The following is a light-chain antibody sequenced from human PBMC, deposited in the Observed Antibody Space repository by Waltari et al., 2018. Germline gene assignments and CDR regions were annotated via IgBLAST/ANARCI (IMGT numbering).Light chain of an antibody. J-gene: IGLJ1*01. V-gene: IGLV2-14*01. CDR1: SNDVGGYGY. CDR2: EVS. CDR3: SSHTRTVPHV. Sequence: QSALTQPASVSGSPGQSVSISCTGTSNDVGGYGYVSWYQQFPGKAPKLMVYEVSYLPSGVASRFAGAKSGNTASLTISGLQAEDEAVYYCSSHTRTVPHVFGTGTKVTVV.